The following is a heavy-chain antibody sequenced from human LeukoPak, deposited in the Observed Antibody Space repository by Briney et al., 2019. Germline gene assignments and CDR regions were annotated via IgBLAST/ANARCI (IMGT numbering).Heavy chain of an antibody. J-gene: IGHJ2*01. CDR3: ARAARQGFTMIVVPFFYFDL. Sequence: SETPSLTCTVSGGSFSSGASDWGWIRQHPKRGLEWVGYINHSGSTYYNPSLGSRGTMSVDTSKTQFSLKLSSVTAADSAVYYCARAARQGFTMIVVPFFYFDLWGRGTLVTVSS. CDR2: INHSGST. D-gene: IGHD3-22*01. CDR1: GGSFSSGASD. V-gene: IGHV4-31*03.